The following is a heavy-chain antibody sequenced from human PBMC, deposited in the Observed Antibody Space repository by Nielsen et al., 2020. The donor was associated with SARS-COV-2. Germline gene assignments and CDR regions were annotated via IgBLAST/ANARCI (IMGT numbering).Heavy chain of an antibody. V-gene: IGHV1-18*01. CDR1: GYTFTSYG. CDR3: ARVGTIWQWLVRTYYFDY. J-gene: IGHJ4*02. D-gene: IGHD6-19*01. Sequence: ASVKVSCKASGYTFTSYGISWVRQVPGQGLEWIGWISAYNGNTNYAQKLQGRVTMTTDTSTSTAYMELRSLRSDDTAVYYCARVGTIWQWLVRTYYFDYWGQGTLVTVSS. CDR2: ISAYNGNT.